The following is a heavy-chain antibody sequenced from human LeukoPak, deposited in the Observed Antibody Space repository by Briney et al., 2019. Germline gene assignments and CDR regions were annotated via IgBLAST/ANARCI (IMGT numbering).Heavy chain of an antibody. Sequence: SETLSLTCSVSGDSISNYYWSWIRQPPGKGLEWIGYIYSSGSTNYNPSLRSRVTISGDTSKNQFSLKLSSVTAADTAVYYCAKTGGDSLPFDYWGQGTLVTVSS. CDR3: AKTGGDSLPFDY. CDR2: IYSSGST. D-gene: IGHD4-17*01. V-gene: IGHV4-4*09. CDR1: GDSISNYY. J-gene: IGHJ4*02.